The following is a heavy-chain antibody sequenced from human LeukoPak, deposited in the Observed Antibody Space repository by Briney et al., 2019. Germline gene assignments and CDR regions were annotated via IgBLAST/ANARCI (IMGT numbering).Heavy chain of an antibody. CDR2: IYSGGST. V-gene: IGHV3-66*01. CDR1: GFTVSSNY. CDR3: AREPGIAAAGVDY. Sequence: GGSLRLSCAASGFTVSSNYMSWVRQAPGKGLEWVSVIYSGGSTYYADSVKGRFTISRDNSKNTLYLQMNSLRAEDTAVYYCAREPGIAAAGVDYWDQGTLVTVSS. D-gene: IGHD6-13*01. J-gene: IGHJ4*02.